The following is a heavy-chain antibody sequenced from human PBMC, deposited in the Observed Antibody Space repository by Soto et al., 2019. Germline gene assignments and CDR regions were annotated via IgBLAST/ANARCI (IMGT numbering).Heavy chain of an antibody. CDR2: IWYDGSNK. CDR3: SRDGWGLHDYDDYEYDAIYI. V-gene: IGHV3-33*01. CDR1: GFTFSSYG. Sequence: QVHLVESGGGVVQPGRSLRLSCAASGFTFSSYGMHWVRQAPGKGLEWVAVIWYDGSNKYYADSVKGRFTISRDNSKNTLYLRMSSLLAEYTAVYYCSRDGWGLHDYDDYEYDAIYIRGKGTIVTVSS. J-gene: IGHJ3*02. D-gene: IGHD4-17*01.